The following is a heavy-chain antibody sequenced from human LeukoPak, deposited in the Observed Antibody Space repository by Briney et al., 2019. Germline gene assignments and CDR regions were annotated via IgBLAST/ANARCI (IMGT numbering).Heavy chain of an antibody. CDR1: GYSISSGYY. D-gene: IGHD4-17*01. Sequence: PSETLSLTCTVSGYSISSGYYWGWIRQPPGKGLEWIGSIYYSGSTYYNPSLKSRVTISVDTSKNQFSLKLSSVTAADTAVYYCARDRSPTDYGDYEDAFDIWGQGTMVTVSS. CDR3: ARDRSPTDYGDYEDAFDI. CDR2: IYYSGST. J-gene: IGHJ3*02. V-gene: IGHV4-38-2*02.